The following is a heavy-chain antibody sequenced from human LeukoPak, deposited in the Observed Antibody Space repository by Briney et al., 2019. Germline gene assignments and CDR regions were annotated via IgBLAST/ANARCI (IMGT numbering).Heavy chain of an antibody. Sequence: ASVKVSCTASGYTFTSYGISWVRQAPGQGLEWMGWISAYNGNTNYAQKLQGRVTMTTDTSTSTAYMELRSLRSDDTAVYYCARYFGGGRATNGFDYWGQGTLVTVSS. CDR2: ISAYNGNT. J-gene: IGHJ4*02. V-gene: IGHV1-18*01. D-gene: IGHD2-8*01. CDR3: ARYFGGGRATNGFDY. CDR1: GYTFTSYG.